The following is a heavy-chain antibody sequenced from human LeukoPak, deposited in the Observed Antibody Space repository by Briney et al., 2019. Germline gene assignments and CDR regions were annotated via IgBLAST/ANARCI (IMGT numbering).Heavy chain of an antibody. CDR1: GGSISSGGYY. V-gene: IGHV4-31*03. J-gene: IGHJ4*02. Sequence: ASETLSLTCSVSGGSISSGGYYWSWIRQHPGKGLEWIGYIYYSGSTYYNPSLKSRVTISVDTSKNQFSLKLSSVTAADTAVYYCARGGRAAIGYWGQGTLVTVSS. CDR2: IYYSGST. D-gene: IGHD2-2*01. CDR3: ARGGRAAIGY.